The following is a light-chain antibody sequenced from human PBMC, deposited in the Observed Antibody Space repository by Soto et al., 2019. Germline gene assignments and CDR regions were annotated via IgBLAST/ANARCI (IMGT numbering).Light chain of an antibody. Sequence: QSVLTQPRSVSGSPGQSITISCTGTRSDVGGYNYVYWHQQHPGKAPKLMIYDVTNRPSGVSDRFSGSKSGNTASLTISGLQAEDEADYYCSSYTSSSTYVFGAGTKVTVL. CDR1: RSDVGGYNY. CDR3: SSYTSSSTYV. CDR2: DVT. J-gene: IGLJ1*01. V-gene: IGLV2-14*01.